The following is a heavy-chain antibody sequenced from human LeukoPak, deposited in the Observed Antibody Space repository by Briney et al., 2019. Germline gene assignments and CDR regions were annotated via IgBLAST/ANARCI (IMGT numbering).Heavy chain of an antibody. J-gene: IGHJ4*02. D-gene: IGHD1-26*01. V-gene: IGHV1-69*05. CDR1: GGTFSSYA. CDR3: ARAGVGARGVDY. CDR2: IIPIFGTA. Sequence: ASVKVSCKASGGTFSSYAIRWVRQAPGQGLEWMGRIIPIFGTANYAQKFQARVTITTDESTSTAYMELSSLRSEDTAVYYCARAGVGARGVDYWGQGTLVTVSS.